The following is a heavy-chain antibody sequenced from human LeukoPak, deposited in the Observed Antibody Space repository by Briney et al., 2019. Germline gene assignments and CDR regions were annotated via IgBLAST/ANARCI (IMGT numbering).Heavy chain of an antibody. CDR1: GYTLTELS. D-gene: IGHD3-22*01. CDR3: ATAPYDSSENWFDP. CDR2: FDPEDGET. Sequence: ASVKVSCKVSGYTLTELSMHWVRQAPGKGLEWMGGFDPEDGETIYAQKFQGRVTMTGDTSTDTAYMELSSLRSEDTAVCYCATAPYDSSENWFDPWGQGTLVTVSS. J-gene: IGHJ5*02. V-gene: IGHV1-24*01.